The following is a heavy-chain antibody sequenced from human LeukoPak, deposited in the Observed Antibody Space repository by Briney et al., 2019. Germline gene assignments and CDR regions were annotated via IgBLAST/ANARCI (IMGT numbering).Heavy chain of an antibody. Sequence: PSETPSLTCAVYGGSFSGYYWSWIRQPPGKGLEWIGEINHSGSTNYNPSLKSRVTISVDTSKNQFSLKLSSVTAADTAVYYCARLRRGLAPYYYCYMDVWGKGTTVTVSS. J-gene: IGHJ6*03. CDR1: GGSFSGYY. CDR3: ARLRRGLAPYYYCYMDV. CDR2: INHSGST. D-gene: IGHD3/OR15-3a*01. V-gene: IGHV4-34*01.